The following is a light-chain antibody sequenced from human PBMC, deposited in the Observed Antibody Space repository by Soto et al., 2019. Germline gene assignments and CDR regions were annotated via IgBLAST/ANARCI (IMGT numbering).Light chain of an antibody. CDR1: QSVSNSY. CDR3: QQHGDSPLT. V-gene: IGKV3-20*01. Sequence: EIVLTQSPGTLSLSPGERATLSCRASQSVSNSYLAWYQQKPGQGPRLLISGASSRATGIPDRFSGSGSGTDFTLTISRLGPEDFAVYYCQQHGDSPLTFGQGTRVEV. CDR2: GAS. J-gene: IGKJ1*01.